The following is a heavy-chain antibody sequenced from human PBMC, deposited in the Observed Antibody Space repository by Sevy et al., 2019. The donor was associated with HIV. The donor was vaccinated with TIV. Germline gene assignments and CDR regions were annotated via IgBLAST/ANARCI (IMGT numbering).Heavy chain of an antibody. CDR2: ISSSSSTI. CDR1: GFTFSSYS. V-gene: IGHV3-48*02. D-gene: IGHD2-15*01. CDR3: ASPVLGYCSGGSCRPDAFDI. Sequence: GGSLRLSCAASGFTFSSYSMNWVRQAPGKGLGWVSYISSSSSTIYYADSVKGRFTISRDNAKNSLYLQMNSLRDEDTVVYYCASPVLGYCSGGSCRPDAFDIWGQWTMVTVSS. J-gene: IGHJ3*02.